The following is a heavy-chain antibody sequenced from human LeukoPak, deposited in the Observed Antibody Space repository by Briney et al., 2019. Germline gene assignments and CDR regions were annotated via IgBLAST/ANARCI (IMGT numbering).Heavy chain of an antibody. CDR3: ARRGHYYDSSGYSLY. Sequence: GESLKISCKGSGYSFTSCWIGWVRQMPGKGLEWMGIIYPGDSDTRYSPSFQGQVTISADKSISTAYLQWSSLKASDTAMYYCARRGHYYDSSGYSLYWGQGTLVTVSS. D-gene: IGHD3-22*01. J-gene: IGHJ4*02. CDR2: IYPGDSDT. CDR1: GYSFTSCW. V-gene: IGHV5-51*01.